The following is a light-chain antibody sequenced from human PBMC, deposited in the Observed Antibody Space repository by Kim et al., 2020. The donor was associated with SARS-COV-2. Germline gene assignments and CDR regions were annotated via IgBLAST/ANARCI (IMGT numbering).Light chain of an antibody. V-gene: IGLV1-44*01. CDR2: SNN. CDR1: SSNIGSNT. J-gene: IGLJ1*01. CDR3: AAWDDSLNYV. Sequence: PGKRVTISCSGGSSNIGSNTVHWYQQLPGTAPKLLIYSNNQRPSGVPDRFSGSKSGTSASLAISGLQSEDEADYYCAAWDDSLNYVFGTGTKVTVL.